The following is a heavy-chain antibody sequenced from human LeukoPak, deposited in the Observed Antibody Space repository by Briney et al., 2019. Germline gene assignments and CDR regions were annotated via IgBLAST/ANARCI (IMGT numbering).Heavy chain of an antibody. CDR3: ARAGHEGNNWNDDAFDI. Sequence: GASVKVSCKVSGYTLTELSMHWVRQAPGKGLEWMGGFDPEDGETIYAQKFQGRVTFTRDTSTSTAYMELSSLRSEDTAVYYCARAGHEGNNWNDDAFDIWGQGTMVTVSS. CDR2: FDPEDGET. D-gene: IGHD1-1*01. CDR1: GYTLTELS. J-gene: IGHJ3*02. V-gene: IGHV1-24*01.